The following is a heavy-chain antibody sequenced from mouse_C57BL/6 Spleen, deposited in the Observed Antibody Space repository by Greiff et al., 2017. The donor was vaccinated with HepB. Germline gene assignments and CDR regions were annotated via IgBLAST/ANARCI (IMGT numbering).Heavy chain of an antibody. J-gene: IGHJ1*03. CDR3: TRGRYDYEDWYFDV. V-gene: IGHV5-9-1*02. CDR1: GFTFSSYA. CDR2: ISSGGDYI. D-gene: IGHD2-4*01. Sequence: EVQGVESGEGLVKPGGSLKLSCAASGFTFSSYAMSWVRQTPEKRLEWVAYISSGGDYIYYADTVKGRFTISRDNARNTLYLQMSSLKSEDTAMYYCTRGRYDYEDWYFDVWGTGTTVTVSS.